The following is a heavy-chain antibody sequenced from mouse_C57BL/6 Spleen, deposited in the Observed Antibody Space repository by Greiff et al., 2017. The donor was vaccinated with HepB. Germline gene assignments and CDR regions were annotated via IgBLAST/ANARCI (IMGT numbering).Heavy chain of an antibody. V-gene: IGHV1-26*01. CDR1: GYTFTDYY. Sequence: EVQLQQSGPELVKPGASVKISCKASGYTFTDYYMNWVKQSHGKSLEWIGDINPNNGGTSYNQKFKGKATLTVDKSSSTAYMELRSLTSEDSAVYYCARDSSEAYWGQGTLVTVSA. J-gene: IGHJ3*01. D-gene: IGHD3-2*02. CDR2: INPNNGGT. CDR3: ARDSSEAY.